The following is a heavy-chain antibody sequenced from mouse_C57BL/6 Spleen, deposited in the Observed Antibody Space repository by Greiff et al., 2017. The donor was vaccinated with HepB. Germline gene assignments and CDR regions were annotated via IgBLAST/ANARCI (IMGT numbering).Heavy chain of an antibody. D-gene: IGHD2-4*01. J-gene: IGHJ2*01. CDR1: GYTFTSYW. CDR3: ARWRDYDVGYFDY. CDR2: IDPSDSYT. V-gene: IGHV1-50*01. Sequence: VQLQQPGAELVKPGASVKLSCKASGYTFTSYWMQWVKQRPGQGLEWIGEIDPSDSYTNYNQKFKGKATLTVDTSSSTAYMQLSSLTSEDSAVYYCARWRDYDVGYFDYWGQGTTLTVSS.